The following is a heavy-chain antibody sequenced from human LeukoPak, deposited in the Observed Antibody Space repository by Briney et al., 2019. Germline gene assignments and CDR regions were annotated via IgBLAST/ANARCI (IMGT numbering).Heavy chain of an antibody. CDR3: ARDRVTMIVVDSKGFDY. V-gene: IGHV1-2*02. D-gene: IGHD3-22*01. CDR2: INPNSGGT. CDR1: GYTFSGYY. J-gene: IGHJ4*02. Sequence: ASVRVSCKASGYTFSGYYMHWVRQAPGQGLEWMGWINPNSGGTNYAQRLQGRVTINRENSMNKAYMELSRLRSDDTAVYYCARDRVTMIVVDSKGFDYWGQGTLVTVSS.